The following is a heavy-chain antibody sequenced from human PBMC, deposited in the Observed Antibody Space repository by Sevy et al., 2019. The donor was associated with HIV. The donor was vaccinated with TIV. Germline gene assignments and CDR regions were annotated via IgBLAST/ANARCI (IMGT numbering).Heavy chain of an antibody. CDR3: AKGHEQWLVLDAFDI. CDR2: ISGSGGST. D-gene: IGHD6-19*01. J-gene: IGHJ3*02. V-gene: IGHV3-23*01. Sequence: GGSLRLSCTASGFTFSSYAMSWVRQAPGKGLEWVSAISGSGGSTYYADSVKGRFTISRDNSKNTLYLQMNSLRAEDTAVYYCAKGHEQWLVLDAFDIWGQGTMVTVSS. CDR1: GFTFSSYA.